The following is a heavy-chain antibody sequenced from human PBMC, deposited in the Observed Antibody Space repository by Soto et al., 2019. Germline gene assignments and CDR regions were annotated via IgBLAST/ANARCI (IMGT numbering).Heavy chain of an antibody. CDR1: GLTFSNHG. Sequence: QVQLVQSGAEVKKPGASVRVSCKASGLTFSNHGVYWVRQAPGQGLEWMGWISAYNGNTQYAKNFQDRDTLTTDSSTSTDNMELWSLTSDDTAVYYCSRAADDIGWPWDPPDYWGQGTLVTVTS. V-gene: IGHV1-18*01. CDR2: ISAYNGNT. CDR3: SRAADDIGWPWDPPDY. D-gene: IGHD6-19*01. J-gene: IGHJ4*02.